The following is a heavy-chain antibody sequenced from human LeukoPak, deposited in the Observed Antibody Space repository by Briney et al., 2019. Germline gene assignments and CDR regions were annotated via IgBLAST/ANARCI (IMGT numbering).Heavy chain of an antibody. CDR2: INPNSGGT. V-gene: IGHV1-2*02. J-gene: IGHJ4*02. CDR1: GYTFTDYY. CDR3: ARDYGDEYYFDY. Sequence: ASVKVSCKASGYTFTDYYIHWVRQAPGQGLEWMGWINPNSGGTNYAQKFQGRVTMTRDTSSSTAYMELSRLRFDDTAVFFCARDYGDEYYFDYWGQGTLVTVSS. D-gene: IGHD4-17*01.